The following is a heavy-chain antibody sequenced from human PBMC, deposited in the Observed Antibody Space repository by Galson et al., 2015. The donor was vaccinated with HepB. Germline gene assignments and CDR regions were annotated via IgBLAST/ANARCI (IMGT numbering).Heavy chain of an antibody. CDR3: ARPPVGCSGGSCYYFDY. J-gene: IGHJ4*02. CDR1: GFTFSDYY. CDR2: ISSSSSYT. D-gene: IGHD2-15*01. Sequence: SLRLSCAASGFTFSDYYMSWIRQAPGKGLEWVSYISSSSSYTNYADSVKGRFTISRDNAKNSLYLQMNSLRAEDTAVYYCARPPVGCSGGSCYYFDYWGQGTLVTVSS. V-gene: IGHV3-11*06.